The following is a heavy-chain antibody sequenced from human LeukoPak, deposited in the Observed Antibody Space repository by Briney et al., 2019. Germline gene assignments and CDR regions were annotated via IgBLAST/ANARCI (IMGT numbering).Heavy chain of an antibody. CDR2: IYSGGST. D-gene: IGHD7-27*01. CDR1: GFTVSSNY. CDR3: ARAWGYYYYYMDV. V-gene: IGHV3-53*01. J-gene: IGHJ6*03. Sequence: AGGSLRLSCAASGFTVSSNYMSWVRQAPGKGLEWVSVIYSGGSTYYADSVKGRFIISRDNSKNTLYLQMNSLRAEDTAVYYCARAWGYYYYYMDVWGKGTTVTVSS.